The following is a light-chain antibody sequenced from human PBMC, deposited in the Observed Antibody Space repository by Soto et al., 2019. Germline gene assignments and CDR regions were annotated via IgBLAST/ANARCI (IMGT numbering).Light chain of an antibody. J-gene: IGKJ4*01. V-gene: IGKV3-11*01. CDR1: QSVGSY. Sequence: EIVLTQSPATLSLSPGERATLSCRASQSVGSYFAWYQQKPGQAPRLLIYDPFSRATGIPARFSGSGSGTDFTLTISSLEPVDFAVYFCQQRSSWPLTFGGGTMVEIK. CDR3: QQRSSWPLT. CDR2: DPF.